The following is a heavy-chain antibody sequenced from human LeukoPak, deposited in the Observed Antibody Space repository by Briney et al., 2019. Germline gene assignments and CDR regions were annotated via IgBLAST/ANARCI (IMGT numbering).Heavy chain of an antibody. D-gene: IGHD3-3*01. CDR2: ISGSGGST. CDR1: GFTFSSYA. J-gene: IGHJ4*02. V-gene: IGHV3-23*01. CDR3: AKDPTYYDFWSGYYRWGVFDY. Sequence: GGSLRLSCAASGFTFSSYAMSWVRQAPGKGLEWVSAISGSGGSTYYADSVKGRFTISRDNSKNTLYLQMNSLRAEDTAVYYCAKDPTYYDFWSGYYRWGVFDYWGQGTLVTVSS.